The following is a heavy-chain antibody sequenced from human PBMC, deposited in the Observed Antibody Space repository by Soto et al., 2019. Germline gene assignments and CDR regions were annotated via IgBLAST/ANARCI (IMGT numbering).Heavy chain of an antibody. CDR3: ARVGYGIAVGGKDH. J-gene: IGHJ4*02. CDR2: FYHSGST. V-gene: IGHV4-38-2*01. CDR1: GYSISGGYY. D-gene: IGHD6-19*01. Sequence: SETLSLTCAVSGYSISGGYYWGWIRQPPGKGLEGIGRFYHSGSTSYNPYLKSRVNMSVDTSKTQFSLKLSSVTAADTAVCYCARVGYGIAVGGKDHWGQGTLVTVS.